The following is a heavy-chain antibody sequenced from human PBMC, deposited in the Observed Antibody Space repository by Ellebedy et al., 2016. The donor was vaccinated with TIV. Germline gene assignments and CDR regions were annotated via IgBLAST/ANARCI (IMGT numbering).Heavy chain of an antibody. Sequence: SETLSLXCTVSGGALNGYYWSWIRQSPGKGLEWIGCIYHSGSTNYNPSLKSRVTISVDTSKSQFSLKLSSVTAADTAVYYCARLREDCAGDCFIFDYWGQGTLVTVSS. J-gene: IGHJ4*02. CDR2: IYHSGST. D-gene: IGHD2-21*02. CDR3: ARLREDCAGDCFIFDY. CDR1: GGALNGYY. V-gene: IGHV4-59*01.